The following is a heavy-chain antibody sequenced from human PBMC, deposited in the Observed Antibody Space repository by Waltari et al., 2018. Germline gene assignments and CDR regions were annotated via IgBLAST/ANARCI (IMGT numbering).Heavy chain of an antibody. CDR3: AGRRISYYDFWSGPFDI. V-gene: IGHV4-34*04. J-gene: IGHJ3*02. CDR1: GGPFRGYY. CDR2: IKYSGST. Sequence: QVQLQQWGAGLLKPSETLSLTCAVYGGPFRGYYWSWIRQPPGKGPEWIGEIKYSGSTTNSPSVKSRDTRSVGTSKNQFSLKLSSVTAADTAVYYCAGRRISYYDFWSGPFDIWGQGTMVTVSS. D-gene: IGHD3-3*01.